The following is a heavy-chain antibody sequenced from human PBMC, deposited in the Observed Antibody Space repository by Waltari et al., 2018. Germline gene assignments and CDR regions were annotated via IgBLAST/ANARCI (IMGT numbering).Heavy chain of an antibody. CDR2: FNSDGSST. J-gene: IGHJ4*02. CDR1: GFTFSSYW. CDR3: ARVDQQLLVSFDY. V-gene: IGHV3-74*01. D-gene: IGHD6-13*01. Sequence: EVQLVESGGGLVQPGGYLRLSCAASGFTFSSYWMHWVRQAPGKGLVWVSRFNSDGSSTSYAASLKGRFPISRDNPKNTLYLQLTSLRAEDTALYSCARVDQQLLVSFDYWGQGTLVTVSS.